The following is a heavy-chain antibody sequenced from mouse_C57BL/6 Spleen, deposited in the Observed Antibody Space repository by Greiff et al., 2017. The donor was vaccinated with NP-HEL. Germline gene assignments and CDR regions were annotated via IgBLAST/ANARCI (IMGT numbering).Heavy chain of an antibody. Sequence: QVQLKQSGPELVKPGASVKISCKASGYAFSSSWMNWVKQRPGKGLEWIGRIYPGDGDTNYNGKFKGKATLTADKSSSTASMQLSSLTSEDSAVYCCARHSSGSDFDYWGQGTTLTVSS. V-gene: IGHV1-82*01. CDR1: GYAFSSSW. J-gene: IGHJ2*01. CDR3: ARHSSGSDFDY. D-gene: IGHD3-2*02. CDR2: IYPGDGDT.